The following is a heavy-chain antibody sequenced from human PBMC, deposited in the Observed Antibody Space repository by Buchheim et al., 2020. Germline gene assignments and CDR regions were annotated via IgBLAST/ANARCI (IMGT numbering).Heavy chain of an antibody. D-gene: IGHD3-3*01. V-gene: IGHV3-48*01. CDR2: ISSCSSTI. J-gene: IGHJ5*02. CDR1: GFTFSSYS. Sequence: EVQLVESGGGLVQPGGSLRLSCAASGFTFSSYSMNWVRQAPGKGLEWVSYISSCSSTIYYADSVKGRFTISRDNAKNSLYLQMNSLRAEDTAVYYCASLGGYDFWLGVSPFDPWGQGTL. CDR3: ASLGGYDFWLGVSPFDP.